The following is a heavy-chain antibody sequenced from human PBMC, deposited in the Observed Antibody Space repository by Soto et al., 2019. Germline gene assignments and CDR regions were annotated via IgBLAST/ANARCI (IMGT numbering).Heavy chain of an antibody. CDR1: GFSFSLCV. Sequence: VQLEESGGGVVQPGTSLRVSCAASGFSFSLCVMHWIRQAPGQGLEWVAGLSHDGNSQHYADSVKGRFTISRDNVKNMLYLQMDSLRPDDTAVYYGATEDVSSGRAGTFHNWGQGSLVTVSS. V-gene: IGHV3-30-3*01. CDR3: ATEDVSSGRAGTFHN. D-gene: IGHD6-19*01. CDR2: LSHDGNSQ. J-gene: IGHJ1*01.